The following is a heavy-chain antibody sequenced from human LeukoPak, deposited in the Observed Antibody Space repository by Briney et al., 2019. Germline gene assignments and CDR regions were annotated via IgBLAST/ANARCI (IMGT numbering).Heavy chain of an antibody. V-gene: IGHV4-39*01. CDR1: GGSISSSSYY. J-gene: IGHJ5*02. Sequence: KPSETLSLTCTVSGGSISSSSYYWGWIRQPPGKGLEWIGSIYYSGSTYYNPSLKSRVTISVDTSKNQLSLKLSSVTAADTAVYYCARRDYYDSSGYYHWGQGTLVTVSS. D-gene: IGHD3-22*01. CDR2: IYYSGST. CDR3: ARRDYYDSSGYYH.